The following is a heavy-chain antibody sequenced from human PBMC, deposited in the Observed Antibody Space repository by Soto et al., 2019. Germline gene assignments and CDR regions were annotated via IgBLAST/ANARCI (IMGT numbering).Heavy chain of an antibody. V-gene: IGHV4-4*07. D-gene: IGHD3-10*01. J-gene: IGHJ5*02. CDR3: ARERITMVRGVICWFDP. Sequence: SETLSLTCTVSGGSISSYYWSWIRQPAGKGLEWIGRIYTSGSTNYNPSLKSRVTMSVDTSKNQFSLKLSSVAAADTAVYYCARERITMVRGVICWFDPWGQGTLVTVSS. CDR1: GGSISSYY. CDR2: IYTSGST.